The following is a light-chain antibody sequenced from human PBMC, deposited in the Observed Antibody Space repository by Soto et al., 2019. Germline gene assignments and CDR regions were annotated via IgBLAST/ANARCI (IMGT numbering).Light chain of an antibody. J-gene: IGKJ4*01. Sequence: DVQLTQSPSFLSASVGDRVTFTCRASQDINSYLAWYQQKPGKAPKLLIYGASRLQNVVPSRFSGSGSGTEFTLTVSSLQPEDFATYYCQQLNSYPTFGGGTKVEIK. V-gene: IGKV1-9*01. CDR2: GAS. CDR3: QQLNSYPT. CDR1: QDINSY.